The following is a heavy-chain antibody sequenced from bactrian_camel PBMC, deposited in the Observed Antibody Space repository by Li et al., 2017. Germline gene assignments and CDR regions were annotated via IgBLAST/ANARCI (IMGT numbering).Heavy chain of an antibody. CDR1: DYPWGNNC. Sequence: VQLVESGGGSVQAGGSLRLSCAASDYPWGNNCMGWFRQAPGKEREAVAVIRRDGSTFYADSVKGRFTISRDNAKNTLYLQMNSLKTEDTAVYYCARGPENLWEYGYWGQGTQVTVS. J-gene: IGHJ4*01. CDR3: ARGPENLWEYGY. V-gene: IGHV3S55*01. CDR2: IRRDGST.